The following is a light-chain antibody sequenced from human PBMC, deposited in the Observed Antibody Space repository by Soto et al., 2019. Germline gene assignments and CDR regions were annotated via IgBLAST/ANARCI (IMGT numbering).Light chain of an antibody. Sequence: QSALTQPPSASGSPGHSVTISCTGTSSDVGGYNYVSWYQQHPGKAPQLMIYKVSRRPSGVPDRFSGSKSGNTASLTVSGLQAEDEADYYCSSYAGSNNLLFGGGTKVTVL. V-gene: IGLV2-8*01. CDR1: SSDVGGYNY. CDR2: KVS. CDR3: SSYAGSNNLL. J-gene: IGLJ2*01.